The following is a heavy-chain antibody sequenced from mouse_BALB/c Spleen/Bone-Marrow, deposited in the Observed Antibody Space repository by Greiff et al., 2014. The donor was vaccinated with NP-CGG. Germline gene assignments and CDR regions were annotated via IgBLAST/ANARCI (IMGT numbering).Heavy chain of an antibody. V-gene: IGHV3-2*02. Sequence: VQLQQSGPGLVKPSQSLSLTCTVTGNSITSDYGWNWIRQFPGNKLEWMGYIRYSGSTSYNPSLKSRISITRDTSKNQIFLQLNSVTTEGTATYYCARSADWYFEVWGAGTTVTVSA. J-gene: IGHJ1*01. CDR1: GNSITSDYG. CDR3: ARSADWYFEV. CDR2: IRYSGST.